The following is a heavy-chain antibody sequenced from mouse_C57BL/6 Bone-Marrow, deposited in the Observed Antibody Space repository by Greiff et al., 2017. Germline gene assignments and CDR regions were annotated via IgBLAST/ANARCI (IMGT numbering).Heavy chain of an antibody. CDR2: IDPSDSYT. V-gene: IGHV1-69*01. D-gene: IGHD2-2*01. J-gene: IGHJ2*01. Sequence: VQLQQPGAELVMPGASVKLSCQASGYTFTSYWMHWVKQRPGQGLEWIGEIDPSDSYTNYNQQFKGKSTLTVDKSSSTAYIQLSSLTSEDAAVYYCASGGVTGGFDYWGQGTTLTVSS. CDR3: ASGGVTGGFDY. CDR1: GYTFTSYW.